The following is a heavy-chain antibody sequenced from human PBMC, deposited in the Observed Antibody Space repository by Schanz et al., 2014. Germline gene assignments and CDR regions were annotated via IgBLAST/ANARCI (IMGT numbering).Heavy chain of an antibody. J-gene: IGHJ4*01. D-gene: IGHD2-15*01. CDR3: PRDTYSSRGGCPGYLRYGGKGGLMDY. V-gene: IGHV3-33*01. CDR2: IWYGGSKK. CDR1: GFTFSFYG. Sequence: SCAASGFTFSFYGMHWVRQAPGKGLEWVAVIWYGGSKKYYADSVEGLFTISRDNSKNTLYLQMNSLITENTAVYYFPRDTYSSRGGCPGYLRYGGKGGLMDY.